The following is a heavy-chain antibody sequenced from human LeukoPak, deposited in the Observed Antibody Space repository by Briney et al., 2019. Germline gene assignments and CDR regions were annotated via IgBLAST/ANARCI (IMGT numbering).Heavy chain of an antibody. CDR3: AIPTCSGSGYCSTSDPFHT. Sequence: GGSLRLSCAASGFTFSSYAMHWVRQAPGKGLEWVAVISYDGSNKYYADSVKGRFTISRDNSKNTLYLQMNSLRAEDTAVYYCAIPTCSGSGYCSTSDPFHTWGQGTMVTVSS. CDR2: ISYDGSNK. J-gene: IGHJ3*02. V-gene: IGHV3-30-3*01. CDR1: GFTFSSYA. D-gene: IGHD2-2*03.